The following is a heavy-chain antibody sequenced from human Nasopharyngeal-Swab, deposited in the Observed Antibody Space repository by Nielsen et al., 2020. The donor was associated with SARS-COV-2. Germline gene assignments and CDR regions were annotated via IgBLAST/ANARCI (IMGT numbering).Heavy chain of an antibody. Sequence: GESLKISCAASGFTFSSYAMSWVRQAPGKGLEWVSAISGSGGSTYYADSVKGRFTISRDNSKNTLYLQMSSLRAEDTAAYYCAKEGSRTTVITIYWYFDLWGRGTLVTVSS. CDR1: GFTFSSYA. D-gene: IGHD2/OR15-2a*01. CDR3: AKEGSRTTVITIYWYFDL. J-gene: IGHJ2*01. CDR2: ISGSGGST. V-gene: IGHV3-23*01.